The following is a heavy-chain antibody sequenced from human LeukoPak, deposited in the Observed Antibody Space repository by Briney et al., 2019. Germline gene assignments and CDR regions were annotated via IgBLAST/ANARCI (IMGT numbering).Heavy chain of an antibody. D-gene: IGHD3-10*01. J-gene: IGHJ4*02. Sequence: GGSLRLSCAASGFSFSSYAMHWVRQAPGKGLEWVAVISYDGSKEYYTDSVKGRFTISRDNSKNTLYLEMNSLRNEDTAVYYCASADFYGSGSSYSGSCDYWGQGTLVTVSS. CDR3: ASADFYGSGSSYSGSCDY. CDR1: GFSFSSYA. V-gene: IGHV3-30*04. CDR2: ISYDGSKE.